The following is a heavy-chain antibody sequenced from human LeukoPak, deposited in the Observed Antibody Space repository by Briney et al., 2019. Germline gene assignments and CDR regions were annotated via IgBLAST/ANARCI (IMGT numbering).Heavy chain of an antibody. CDR3: AKIRGGYPQYYGMDV. J-gene: IGHJ6*02. V-gene: IGHV3-30*18. CDR2: ISYDGSNK. D-gene: IGHD4-23*01. Sequence: GGSLRLSCAASGFTFSSCGMHWVRQAPGKGLEWVAVISYDGSNKYYADSVKGRFTISRDNSKNTLYLQMNSLRAEDTAVYYCAKIRGGYPQYYGMDVWGQGTTVTVSS. CDR1: GFTFSSCG.